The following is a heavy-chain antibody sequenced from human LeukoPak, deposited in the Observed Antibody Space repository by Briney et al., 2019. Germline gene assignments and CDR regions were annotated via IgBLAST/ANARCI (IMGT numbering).Heavy chain of an antibody. D-gene: IGHD3-9*01. Sequence: KTGGSLRQSCAAPGFTFSDYSMNRVRQAPGKGLEWVSSISSSSSHIYYADSVKGRFTISRDNAKNSLYLQMNSLRAEDTAVYYCARHVWLQPFDYWGQGTLVSVCS. J-gene: IGHJ4*02. CDR2: ISSSSSHI. CDR3: ARHVWLQPFDY. V-gene: IGHV3-21*01. CDR1: GFTFSDYS.